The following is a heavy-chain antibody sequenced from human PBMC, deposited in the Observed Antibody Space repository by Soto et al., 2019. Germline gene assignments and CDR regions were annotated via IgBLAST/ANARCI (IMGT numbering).Heavy chain of an antibody. V-gene: IGHV3-23*01. J-gene: IGHJ4*02. Sequence: GGSLRLSCAASGFAFNNYAMSWVRQAPGKGLEWVSDLSGSGVTTHYADSVKGRFTISRDNSKNTLYLQMNSLRAEDTAVYYCAKVHYSGNYYNYWGQGT. CDR3: AKVHYSGNYYNY. D-gene: IGHD1-26*01. CDR1: GFAFNNYA. CDR2: LSGSGVTT.